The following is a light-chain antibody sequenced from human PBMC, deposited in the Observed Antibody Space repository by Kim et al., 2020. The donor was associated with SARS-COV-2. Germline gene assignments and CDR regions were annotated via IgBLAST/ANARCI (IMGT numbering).Light chain of an antibody. CDR1: SSNIGAGYD. J-gene: IGLJ3*02. CDR2: CNS. Sequence: QSVTISCTGSSSNIGAGYDVHWYQQLPGTAPKLLIYCNSNRPSGVPDRFSGSKSGTSASLAITGLQAEDEADYYCQSYDSSLSGWVFGGGTQLTVL. CDR3: QSYDSSLSGWV. V-gene: IGLV1-40*01.